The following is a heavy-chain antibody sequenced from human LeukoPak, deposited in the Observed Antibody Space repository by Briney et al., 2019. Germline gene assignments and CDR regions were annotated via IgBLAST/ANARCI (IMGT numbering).Heavy chain of an antibody. V-gene: IGHV4-34*01. Sequence: SETPSLTCAVYGGSFSRYYWSWIRQPPGKGLEWIGEINHSGSTNYNPFLKSRVTISVDTSKNQFSLKLTSVTAADTDVYYCERGDSSGYPFDYWGQGTLVTVSS. D-gene: IGHD3-22*01. CDR3: ERGDSSGYPFDY. CDR2: INHSGST. J-gene: IGHJ4*02. CDR1: GGSFSRYY.